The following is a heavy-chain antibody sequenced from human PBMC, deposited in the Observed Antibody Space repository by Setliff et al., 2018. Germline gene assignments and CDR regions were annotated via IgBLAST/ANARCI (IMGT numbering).Heavy chain of an antibody. D-gene: IGHD1-1*01. J-gene: IGHJ6*03. CDR2: IKEDGSEK. Sequence: SLRLSCVASGFTFSRYWMTWVRQAPGKGLEWVANIKEDGSEKYYVDSVKGRFTMSRDNAKNSLYLQMNSLRVEDTAVYYCARDHGTVPGVDYMDVWGKGTTVTVSS. CDR3: ARDHGTVPGVDYMDV. V-gene: IGHV3-7*01. CDR1: GFTFSRYW.